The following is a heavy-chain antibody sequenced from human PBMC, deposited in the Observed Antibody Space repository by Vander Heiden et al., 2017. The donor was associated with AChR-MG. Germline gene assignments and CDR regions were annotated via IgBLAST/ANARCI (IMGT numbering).Heavy chain of an antibody. CDR1: GFTFSSYW. Sequence: EVQLVASGGGLVQPGGSLRLSCAASGFTFSSYWMSWVRQDPGKGLEWVANIKQDGSEKYYVDSVKGRFTISRDNAKNSLYLQMNSLRAEDTAVYYCARDSPYYDILTGYYKSWGQGTLVTVSS. CDR2: IKQDGSEK. V-gene: IGHV3-7*01. D-gene: IGHD3-9*01. CDR3: ARDSPYYDILTGYYKS. J-gene: IGHJ5*02.